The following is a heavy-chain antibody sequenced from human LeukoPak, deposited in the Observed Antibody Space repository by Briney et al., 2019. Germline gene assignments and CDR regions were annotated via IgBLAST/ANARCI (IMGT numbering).Heavy chain of an antibody. V-gene: IGHV3-74*01. D-gene: IGHD3/OR15-3a*01. Sequence: GGSLRLSCAASGFTFSDYWMHWVRQAPGKGLVWVARVNGDGTSTTYADSVKGRFTISRDNAKNTLYLQMSSLRAEDTAVYYCGRAYLDYAGRDYWGQGTLATVSS. CDR2: VNGDGTST. J-gene: IGHJ4*02. CDR3: GRAYLDYAGRDY. CDR1: GFTFSDYW.